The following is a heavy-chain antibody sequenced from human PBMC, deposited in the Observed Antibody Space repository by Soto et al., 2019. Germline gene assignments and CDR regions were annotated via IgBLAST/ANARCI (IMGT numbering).Heavy chain of an antibody. CDR3: ARHARYEFCSGYYHYYYCMDV. V-gene: IGHV5-51*01. CDR1: GYSFTSYW. CDR2: IYPGDSDT. D-gene: IGHD3-3*01. Sequence: GASLQISCKGSGYSFTSYWIGWVRQMPGEGLEWMGIIYPGDSDTRYSPSFQGQVTISADKSISTAYLQWSSPKASDTAMCYCARHARYEFCSGYYHYYYCMDVWCQGTMVTAYS. J-gene: IGHJ6*02.